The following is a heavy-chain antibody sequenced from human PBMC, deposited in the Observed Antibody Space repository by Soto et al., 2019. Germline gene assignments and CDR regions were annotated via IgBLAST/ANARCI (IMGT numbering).Heavy chain of an antibody. V-gene: IGHV1-18*01. CDR1: GYTFTSYG. J-gene: IGHJ4*02. Sequence: ASVKVSCKASGYTFTSYGISWVRQAPGQGLEWMGWISAYNGNTNYAQKLQGRVTITADESTSTAYMELSSLRSEDTAVYYCARDHPHSYGVYYFDYWGQGTPVTVSS. CDR2: ISAYNGNT. D-gene: IGHD5-18*01. CDR3: ARDHPHSYGVYYFDY.